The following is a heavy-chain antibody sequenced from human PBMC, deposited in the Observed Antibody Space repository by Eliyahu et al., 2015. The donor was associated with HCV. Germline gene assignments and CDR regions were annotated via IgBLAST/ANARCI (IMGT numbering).Heavy chain of an antibody. CDR3: ARAVGSFDH. D-gene: IGHD1-26*01. CDR2: IHHSGVT. J-gene: IGHJ4*02. Sequence: QVQLQESGPGLVKPSGTLSLTCAVSGESISSSSWWSWVRQPSGKGLEWIGEIHHSGVTKYNPSLKSRVTISVDKSKNQFSLQLSAVTAADTAVYYCARAVGSFDHWGQGTLVTVSS. CDR1: GESISSSSW. V-gene: IGHV4-4*02.